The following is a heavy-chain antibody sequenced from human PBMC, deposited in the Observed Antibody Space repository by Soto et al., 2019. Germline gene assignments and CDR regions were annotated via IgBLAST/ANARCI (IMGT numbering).Heavy chain of an antibody. CDR1: GYTFASYG. CDR3: AGEGTCSSTSCPTYFSFGMDV. V-gene: IGHV1-18*01. J-gene: IGHJ6*02. CDR2: ISAYNGNT. D-gene: IGHD2-2*01. Sequence: QGQLVQSGAEVKKPGASVKVSGKASGYTFASYGISWVRQAPGQGLEWMGWISAYNGNTNYAQKFQGRATMTTDTFTRTAYMELRSLRSDDTAVYYCAGEGTCSSTSCPTYFSFGMDVWGQGTTVTVSS.